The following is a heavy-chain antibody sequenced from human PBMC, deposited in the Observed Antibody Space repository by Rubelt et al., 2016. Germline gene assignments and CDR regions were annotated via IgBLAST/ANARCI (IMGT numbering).Heavy chain of an antibody. J-gene: IGHJ4*02. Sequence: QVQLVQSGAEVKKPGASVKVSCKASGYTFTSYGISWVRQAPGQGLEWMGWISAYNGNTNYAQKLQGRVNMTTSTSTSTAYMELRSLRSDDTAVYYCARDLPPFRRYNWNLPLDYWGQGTLVTVSS. V-gene: IGHV1-18*01. CDR3: ARDLPPFRRYNWNLPLDY. CDR1: GYTFTSYG. CDR2: ISAYNGNT. D-gene: IGHD1-20*01.